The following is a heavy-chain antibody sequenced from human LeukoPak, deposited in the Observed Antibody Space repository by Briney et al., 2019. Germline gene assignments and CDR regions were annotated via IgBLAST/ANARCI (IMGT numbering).Heavy chain of an antibody. D-gene: IGHD5-18*01. Sequence: SETLSLTCAVYGGSFSGYYWSWIRQPPGKGLEWIGEINHSGSTNYNPSLKSRVTISVDTSKNQFSLKLSSVTAADTAVYYCAVGRRGYSYGIHYYYYMDVWGEGTTVTVSS. J-gene: IGHJ6*03. CDR3: AVGRRGYSYGIHYYYYMDV. V-gene: IGHV4-34*01. CDR1: GGSFSGYY. CDR2: INHSGST.